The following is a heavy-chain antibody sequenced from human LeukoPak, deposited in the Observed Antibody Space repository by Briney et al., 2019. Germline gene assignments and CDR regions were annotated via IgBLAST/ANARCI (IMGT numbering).Heavy chain of an antibody. CDR3: ARDQGTPGPSYFDS. D-gene: IGHD2-15*01. CDR1: GFTFSSYS. CDR2: ISSSSSSI. Sequence: MTGGSLRLSCAASGFTFSSYSMNWVRQAPGKGLEWVSCISSSSSSIYYGDSVKGRFTISRDNAKNSLYLQMNSLRAEDTAVYYRARDQGTPGPSYFDSWGQGTLVTVSS. V-gene: IGHV3-21*01. J-gene: IGHJ4*02.